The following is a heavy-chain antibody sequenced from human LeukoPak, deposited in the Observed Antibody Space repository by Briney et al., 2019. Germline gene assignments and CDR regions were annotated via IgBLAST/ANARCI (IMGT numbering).Heavy chain of an antibody. CDR2: IKQDGSEK. Sequence: PGGSLRLSCAASGFTFSSYWMSWVRQAPGKGLEWVANIKQDGSEKYYVDSVKGRFTISRDNAKNSLYLQMNSLRAEDTAAYYCARYFGSGNYYTDSWGQGTLVTVSS. CDR1: GFTFSSYW. CDR3: ARYFGSGNYYTDS. J-gene: IGHJ4*02. D-gene: IGHD3-10*01. V-gene: IGHV3-7*01.